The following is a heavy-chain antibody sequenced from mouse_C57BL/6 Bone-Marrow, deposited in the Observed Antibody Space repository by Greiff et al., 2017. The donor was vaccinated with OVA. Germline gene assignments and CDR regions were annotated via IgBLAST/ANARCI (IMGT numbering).Heavy chain of an antibody. J-gene: IGHJ1*03. CDR3: GGDPHYYGSSRYFDD. D-gene: IGHD1-1*01. V-gene: IGHV1-56*01. CDR2: IFPGSGST. CDR1: GYTFTSHW. Sequence: QVQLQQSGPELVRPGASVKISCKASGYTFTSHWMQWVRQRPGQGLEWIGEIFPGSGSTYYNEKFKGKATLTVDTSSSTAYMQLSSLSSEDSAVYFCGGDPHYYGSSRYFDDWGTGTTVTVSS.